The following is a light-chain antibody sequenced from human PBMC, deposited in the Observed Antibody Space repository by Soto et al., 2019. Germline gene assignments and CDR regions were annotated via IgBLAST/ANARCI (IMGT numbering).Light chain of an antibody. CDR2: TAS. CDR3: QQYNSYPLT. Sequence: DIQMTQSPSTLSASVGDRVTLTCRASQSINSWLAWYQQKPGKAPKLLIYTASSLESGVPSRFSGSGSGTEFTLTISNLQPDDFASYYCQQYNSYPLTFGGGTKVEIK. CDR1: QSINSW. V-gene: IGKV1-5*03. J-gene: IGKJ4*01.